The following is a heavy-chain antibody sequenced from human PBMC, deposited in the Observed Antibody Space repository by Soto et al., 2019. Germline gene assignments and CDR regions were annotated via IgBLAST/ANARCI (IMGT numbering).Heavy chain of an antibody. Sequence: SETLSLTCAVSGGSISSGGYSWSWIRQPPGRGLEWIGYIYHSGSTYYNPSLKSRVTISVDRSRNQFSLKLTSVTAAGTAVYYCARVPLRYSSAEYYFDYWGQGTLVTVSS. D-gene: IGHD6-25*01. CDR1: GGSISSGGYS. V-gene: IGHV4-30-2*01. CDR2: IYHSGST. J-gene: IGHJ4*02. CDR3: ARVPLRYSSAEYYFDY.